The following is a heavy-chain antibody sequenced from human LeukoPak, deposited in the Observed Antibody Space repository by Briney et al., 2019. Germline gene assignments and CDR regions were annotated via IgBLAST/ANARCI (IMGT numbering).Heavy chain of an antibody. V-gene: IGHV5-51*01. CDR3: ARHVQRWVQWGQPYFDY. J-gene: IGHJ4*02. D-gene: IGHD5-24*01. CDR1: GSSFTSYW. CDR2: IYPGDSDT. Sequence: KAGASLQISCKGSGSSFTSYWIGWVRQLPGKGLEWMGIIYPGDSDTRYSPSFQGQVTISADKSLRSAYVQWSSLKASDTAMYYCARHVQRWVQWGQPYFDYWGQGTLVTVSS.